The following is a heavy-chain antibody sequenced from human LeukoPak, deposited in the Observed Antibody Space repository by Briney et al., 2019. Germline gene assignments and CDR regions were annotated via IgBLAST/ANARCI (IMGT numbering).Heavy chain of an antibody. CDR2: INPSGGST. V-gene: IGHV1-46*01. CDR1: GYTFTSYY. CDR3: ARDNGYSYGPRIAAAGTQFDY. J-gene: IGHJ4*02. D-gene: IGHD6-13*01. Sequence: ASVKVSCKASGYTFTSYYMHWVRQAPGQGLEWMGIINPSGGSTSYAQKFQGRVTMTRDTSTSTVYMELSSLRSEDTAVYYCARDNGYSYGPRIAAAGTQFDYWGQGTLVIVSS.